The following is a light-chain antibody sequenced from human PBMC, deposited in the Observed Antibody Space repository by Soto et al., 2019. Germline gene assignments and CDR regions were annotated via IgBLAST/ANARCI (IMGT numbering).Light chain of an antibody. CDR1: QSISSW. Sequence: DIQITQSPSTLSASVGDRVTITCRASQSISSWLAWYQQKPGKAPKLLIYDASSLESGVPSRFSGSGSGAEFTLTISSQQPDDFATYYCQHMATFGGGTKVEIK. CDR3: QHMAT. J-gene: IGKJ4*01. V-gene: IGKV1-5*01. CDR2: DAS.